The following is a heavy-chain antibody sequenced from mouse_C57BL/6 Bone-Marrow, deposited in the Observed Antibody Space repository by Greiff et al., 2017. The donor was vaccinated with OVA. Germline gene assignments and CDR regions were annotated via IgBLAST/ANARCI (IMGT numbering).Heavy chain of an antibody. J-gene: IGHJ4*01. CDR1: GFSFNTYA. V-gene: IGHV10-1*01. Sequence: EVMLVESGGGLVQPKGSLKLSCAASGFSFNTYAMNWVRQAPGKGLEWVARIRSKSNNYATYYADSVKDRFTISRDDSESMLYLQMNNLKTEDTAMYYCVSFYYYGSPGDYAMDYWGQGTSVTVSS. CDR2: IRSKSNNYAT. CDR3: VSFYYYGSPGDYAMDY. D-gene: IGHD1-1*01.